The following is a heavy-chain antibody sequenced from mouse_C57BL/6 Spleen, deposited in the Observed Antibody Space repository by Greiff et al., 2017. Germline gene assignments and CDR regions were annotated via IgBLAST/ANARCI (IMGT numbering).Heavy chain of an antibody. CDR1: GYTFTDYE. Sequence: VQLQQPGAELVRPGASVTLSCKASGYTFTDYEMHWVKQTPVHGLAWIGAIDPETGGTAYNQKFKGKAILTADESSSTAYMERRSLTSEDSAVCYSTREGGPHYMDYWGQGTTLTVSS. CDR3: TREGGPHYMDY. V-gene: IGHV1-15*01. J-gene: IGHJ2*01. CDR2: IDPETGGT.